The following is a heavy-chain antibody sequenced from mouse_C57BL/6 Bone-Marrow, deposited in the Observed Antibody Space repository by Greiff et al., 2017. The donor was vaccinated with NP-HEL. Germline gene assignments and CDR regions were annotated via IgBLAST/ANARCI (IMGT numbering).Heavy chain of an antibody. V-gene: IGHV1-76*01. CDR2: IYPGSGNT. D-gene: IGHD2-2*01. CDR1: GYTFTDYY. J-gene: IGHJ2*01. Sequence: VQLVESGAELVRPGASVKLSCKASGYTFTDYYINWVKQRPGQGLEWIARIYPGSGNTYYNEKFKGKATLTAEKSSSTAYMQLSSLTSEDSAVYFCARYGPLWLRRHYYFDYWGQGTTLTVSS. CDR3: ARYGPLWLRRHYYFDY.